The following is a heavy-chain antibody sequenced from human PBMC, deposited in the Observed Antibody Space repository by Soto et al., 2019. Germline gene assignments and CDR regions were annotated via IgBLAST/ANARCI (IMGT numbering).Heavy chain of an antibody. CDR2: IYYSGST. J-gene: IGHJ6*02. D-gene: IGHD3-3*01. CDR3: AARITIFGVVNYYYGMDV. Sequence: PSETLSLTCTVSGGSVSSGSYYWSWIRQPPGKGLEWIGYIYYSGSTNYNPSLKSRVTISVDTSKNQFSLKLSSVTAADTAVYYCAARITIFGVVNYYYGMDVWGQGTTVTVSS. V-gene: IGHV4-61*01. CDR1: GGSVSSGSYY.